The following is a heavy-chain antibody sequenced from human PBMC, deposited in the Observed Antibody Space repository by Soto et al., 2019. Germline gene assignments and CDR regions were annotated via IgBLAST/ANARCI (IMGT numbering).Heavy chain of an antibody. Sequence: QVQLGQSGAEVRKPGASVKVSCKASGYTFSNYGLSWVRQAPGQGLEWMGWISDYNGNTHYAQKFQGRLIMTTDTLTRTAYVELRSLTSDDTAVYSCAREGYYSGSGTYSPPRYYAMDVWGQGTTVTVSS. D-gene: IGHD3-10*01. V-gene: IGHV1-18*01. CDR2: ISDYNGNT. CDR1: GYTFSNYG. CDR3: AREGYYSGSGTYSPPRYYAMDV. J-gene: IGHJ6*02.